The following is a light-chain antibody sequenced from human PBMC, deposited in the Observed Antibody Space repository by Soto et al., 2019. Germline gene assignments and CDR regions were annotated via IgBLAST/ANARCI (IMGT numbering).Light chain of an antibody. J-gene: IGLJ1*01. V-gene: IGLV3-21*02. CDR1: DIASKS. Sequence: SYELAQPPSVSVAPGQTARISCGGNDIASKSVHWSQQKPGQAPVLVVYDDNDRPSGIPERLSGSNSGDTATLTISRVEAPDEAEYPCQVWDSSSDHYVFGIGTKVTVL. CDR3: QVWDSSSDHYV. CDR2: DDN.